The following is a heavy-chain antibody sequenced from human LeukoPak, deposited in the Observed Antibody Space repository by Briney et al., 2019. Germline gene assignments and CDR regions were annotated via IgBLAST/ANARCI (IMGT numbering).Heavy chain of an antibody. J-gene: IGHJ4*02. CDR3: ARQRWLQLGYFDY. V-gene: IGHV4-39*07. D-gene: IGHD5-24*01. CDR2: IYYSGST. Sequence: SETLSLTCTVSGGSISSYYWGWIRQPPGKGLEWISSIYYSGSTYNNPSLKSRVTISIDTSKNQFSLKLSSVTAADTAVYYCARQRWLQLGYFDYWGQGTLVTVSS. CDR1: GGSISSYY.